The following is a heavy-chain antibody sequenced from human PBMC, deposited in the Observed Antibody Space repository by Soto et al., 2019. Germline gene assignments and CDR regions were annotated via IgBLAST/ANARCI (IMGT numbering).Heavy chain of an antibody. D-gene: IGHD1-1*01. CDR3: ARGSISREPFDY. V-gene: IGHV3-21*01. CDR1: GFTFSSYS. Sequence: EVQLVESGGGLVKPGGSLRLSCAASGFTFSSYSMNWVRQAPGKGLEWVSSISSSSSYIYYADSVKGRFTISRDNAKNSLYLQMNSLRAEDTAVYYCARGSISREPFDYWGQGTLVTVSS. CDR2: ISSSSSYI. J-gene: IGHJ4*02.